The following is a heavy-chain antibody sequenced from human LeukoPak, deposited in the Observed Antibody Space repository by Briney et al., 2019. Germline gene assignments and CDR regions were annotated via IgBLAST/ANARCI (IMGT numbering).Heavy chain of an antibody. CDR1: GLTFSTST. CDR2: IDGGATT. CDR3: AKDGHCSSTSCQFDY. Sequence: GGSLRLSCVASGLTFSTSTFSWVRQAPGKGLEWVSAIDGGATTYYADSAKGRFATSRDNAKNTLSLHMDSLTAEDTAIYFCAKDGHCSSTSCQFDYWGQGTLVTVSS. V-gene: IGHV3-23*01. D-gene: IGHD2-2*01. J-gene: IGHJ4*02.